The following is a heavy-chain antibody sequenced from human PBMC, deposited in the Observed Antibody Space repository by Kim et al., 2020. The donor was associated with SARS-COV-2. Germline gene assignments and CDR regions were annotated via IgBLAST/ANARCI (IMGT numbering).Heavy chain of an antibody. V-gene: IGHV1-69*13. CDR2: IIPIFGTV. Sequence: SVKVSCKASGDTFRSYAISWVRQAPGQGLEWMGGIIPIFGTVNYAQKFQGRVTITADESTTTAYMELSSLRSDDTAVYYCARVHGSNTAFDYWGQGTLVTVSS. CDR1: GDTFRSYA. CDR3: ARVHGSNTAFDY. J-gene: IGHJ4*02. D-gene: IGHD2-2*01.